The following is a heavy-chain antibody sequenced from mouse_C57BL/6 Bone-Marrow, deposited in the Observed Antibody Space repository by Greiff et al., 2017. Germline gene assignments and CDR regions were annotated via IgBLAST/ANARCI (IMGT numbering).Heavy chain of an antibody. J-gene: IGHJ3*01. CDR2: IHPNSGST. CDR1: GYTFTSYW. V-gene: IGHV1-64*01. CDR3: EAWFAY. Sequence: QVQLQQPGAELVKPGASVKLSCKASGYTFTSYWMHWVKQRPGQGLEWIGMIHPNSGSTNYNEKFTSKATLTVDKSSSTAYMQLSSLTSEDSAVYYCEAWFAYWGQGTLVTVSA.